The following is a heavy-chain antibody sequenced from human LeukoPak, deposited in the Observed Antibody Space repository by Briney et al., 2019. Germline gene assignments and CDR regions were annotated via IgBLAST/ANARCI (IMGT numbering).Heavy chain of an antibody. CDR2: IYTSGST. CDR3: ARDGGSNIFAY. J-gene: IGHJ4*02. Sequence: SETLSLTCAVSGGSISSYWWSWIRQPAGKGLEWIWRIYTSGSTNYNPSLKIRVTMSVDTSKNQFSLKLSSVTSADTAVYYCARDGGSNIFAYSGQGSLVTV. V-gene: IGHV4-4*07. D-gene: IGHD3-16*01. CDR1: GGSISSYW.